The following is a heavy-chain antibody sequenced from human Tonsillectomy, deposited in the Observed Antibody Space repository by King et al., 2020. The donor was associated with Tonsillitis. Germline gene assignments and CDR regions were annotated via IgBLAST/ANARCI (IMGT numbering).Heavy chain of an antibody. J-gene: IGHJ6*02. Sequence: VQLVESGGGLVQPGRSLRLSCAASGFTFDDYAMHWVRHAPGKGLEWVSGISWNSGSIDYADSVKGRFTISRDNATNSLYMQMNSLRAEDSALYYCAKDQGGLIAAAATTSYYYSMDVWGQGTPVTVSS. CDR3: AKDQGGLIAAAATTSYYYSMDV. CDR1: GFTFDDYA. V-gene: IGHV3-9*01. CDR2: ISWNSGSI. D-gene: IGHD6-13*01.